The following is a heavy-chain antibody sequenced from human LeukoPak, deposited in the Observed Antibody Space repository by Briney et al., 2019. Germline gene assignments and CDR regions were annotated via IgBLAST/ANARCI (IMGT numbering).Heavy chain of an antibody. D-gene: IGHD2/OR15-2a*01. J-gene: IGHJ6*02. CDR2: IYSGGST. CDR3: ARDFWPGRLYYYYYGMDV. Sequence: GGSLRLSCAASGFTVSSNYMSWVRQAPGKGLEWVSVIYSGGSTYYADSVKGRFTISRDNSKNTLYLQMNSLRAEDTAVYYCARDFWPGRLYYYYYGMDVWGQGTTVTVSS. CDR1: GFTVSSNY. V-gene: IGHV3-66*01.